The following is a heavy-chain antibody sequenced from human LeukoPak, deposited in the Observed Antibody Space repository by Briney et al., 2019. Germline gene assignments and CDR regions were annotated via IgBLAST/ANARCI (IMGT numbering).Heavy chain of an antibody. CDR3: ARDGGGGPIDY. CDR1: GGSISSSSYY. D-gene: IGHD3-16*01. Sequence: PSETLSLTCTVSGGSISSSSYYWGWIRQPPGKGLEWIGSIYYSGSTYYNPSLKSRVTISVDTSKNQFSLKLSSVTAADTAVYYCARDGGGGPIDYWGQGTLVTVSS. CDR2: IYYSGST. V-gene: IGHV4-39*07. J-gene: IGHJ4*02.